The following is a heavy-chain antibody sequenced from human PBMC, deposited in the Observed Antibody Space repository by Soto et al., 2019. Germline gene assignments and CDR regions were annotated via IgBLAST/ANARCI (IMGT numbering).Heavy chain of an antibody. CDR1: GGSISSYY. CDR2: IYYSGST. D-gene: IGHD6-13*01. V-gene: IGHV4-59*01. J-gene: IGHJ6*02. CDR3: ASSNIAATGFYYYGMDV. Sequence: SETLSLTCTVSGGSISSYYWSWIRQPPGKGLEWIGDIYYSGSTNYNPSLKSRVTISVDTSKNQFSLKLSSVTAADTAVYYCASSNIAATGFYYYGMDVWGRGTTVT.